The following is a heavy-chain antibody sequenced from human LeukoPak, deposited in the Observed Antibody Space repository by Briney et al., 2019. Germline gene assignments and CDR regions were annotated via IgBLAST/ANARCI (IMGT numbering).Heavy chain of an antibody. CDR2: IYYSGST. CDR1: GGSISSGDYY. Sequence: SETLSLTCTVSGGSISSGDYYWSWIRQPPGKGLEWIGYIYYSGSTYYNPSLKSRVTISVDTSKNQFSLKLSSVTAADTAVYYCATLLQMGLYGDYVWGAFDIWGQGTMVTVSS. CDR3: ATLLQMGLYGDYVWGAFDI. D-gene: IGHD3-16*01. V-gene: IGHV4-30-4*01. J-gene: IGHJ3*02.